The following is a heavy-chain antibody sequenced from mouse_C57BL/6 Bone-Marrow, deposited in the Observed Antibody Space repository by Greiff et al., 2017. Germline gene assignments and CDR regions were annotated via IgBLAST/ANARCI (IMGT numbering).Heavy chain of an antibody. J-gene: IGHJ4*01. CDR2: IYPGSGNT. V-gene: IGHV1-76*01. CDR1: GYTFTDYY. D-gene: IGHD1-1*01. Sequence: VQLQESGAELVRPGASVKLSCKASGYTFTDYYITWVKQRPGQGLEWIARIYPGSGNTYYNEKFKGKATLTADKSSRTAYMQLSSLTSEDSAVYFWARLYYGSSYDYGMDYWGQGTSVTVSS. CDR3: ARLYYGSSYDYGMDY.